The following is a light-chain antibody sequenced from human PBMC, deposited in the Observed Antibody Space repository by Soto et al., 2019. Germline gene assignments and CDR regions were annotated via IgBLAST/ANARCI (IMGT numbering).Light chain of an antibody. V-gene: IGKV1-9*01. CDR3: QQYNSYPWT. Sequence: DIQLTQSPSFLSASVVDRVTITCRASQGINIFLAWFKQKPGKAPNLLISAASTLQSGVPSNFSGSGSGTEFTLTISSLQPEDFATYYCQQYNSYPWTFGQGTKVDIK. CDR2: AAS. CDR1: QGINIF. J-gene: IGKJ1*01.